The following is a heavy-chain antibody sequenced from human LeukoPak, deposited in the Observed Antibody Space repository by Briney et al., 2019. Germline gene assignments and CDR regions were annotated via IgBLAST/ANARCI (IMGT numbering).Heavy chain of an antibody. Sequence: ASVKVSCKASGGTFSSYTISWVRQAPGQGLEWMGRIISILGIANYAQKFQGRVTITADKSTSTAYMELSSLRSEDTAVYYCARDRRMTDYMDVWGKGTTVTVSS. CDR2: IISILGIA. J-gene: IGHJ6*03. CDR1: GGTFSSYT. V-gene: IGHV1-69*04. CDR3: ARDRRMTDYMDV. D-gene: IGHD2-8*01.